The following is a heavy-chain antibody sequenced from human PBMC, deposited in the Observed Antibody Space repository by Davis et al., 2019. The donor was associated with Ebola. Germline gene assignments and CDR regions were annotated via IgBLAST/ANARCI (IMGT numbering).Heavy chain of an antibody. V-gene: IGHV3-72*01. J-gene: IGHJ3*02. CDR1: GFTFSDHS. CDR2: IRNKAQSYTT. Sequence: PGGSLRLSCAASGFTFSDHSMDWVRQAPGKGLEWVGRIRNKAQSYTTEYAASVRGRFTISRDDSKNSLYLQMDSLKTEDTAVYFCARGVGSPYTFDIWGHGTMLTVSS. CDR3: ARGVGSPYTFDI. D-gene: IGHD3-10*01.